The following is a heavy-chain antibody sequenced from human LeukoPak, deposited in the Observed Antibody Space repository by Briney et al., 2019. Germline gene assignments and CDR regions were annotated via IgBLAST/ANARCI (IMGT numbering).Heavy chain of an antibody. Sequence: GGSLRLSCAASGFTFSSHSMNWVRQAPGKGLEWVSSISSSTTYIYYADPVKGRFTISRDNAKNSLNLQMNSLRAEDTAAYYCARDGNIAACDYWGQGTLVTVSS. D-gene: IGHD6-25*01. CDR2: ISSSTTYI. V-gene: IGHV3-21*01. CDR1: GFTFSSHS. J-gene: IGHJ4*02. CDR3: ARDGNIAACDY.